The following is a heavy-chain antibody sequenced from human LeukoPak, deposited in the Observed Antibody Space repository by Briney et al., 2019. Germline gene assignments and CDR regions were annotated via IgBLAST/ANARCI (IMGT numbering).Heavy chain of an antibody. J-gene: IGHJ4*02. Sequence: GGSLRLSCAASEFTVSTNYMSWVRQAPGKGLEWVSIIYSTGGKYYADSVKGRFTISRDNSKHTLYLQMNSLRGEDTAVYYCASGSDGWFAFDYWGQGILVTVSS. CDR2: IYSTGGK. CDR1: EFTVSTNY. D-gene: IGHD6-19*01. V-gene: IGHV3-66*01. CDR3: ASGSDGWFAFDY.